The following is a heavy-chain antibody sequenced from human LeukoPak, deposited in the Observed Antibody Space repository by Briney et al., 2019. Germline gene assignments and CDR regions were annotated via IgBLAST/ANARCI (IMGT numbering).Heavy chain of an antibody. J-gene: IGHJ4*02. CDR3: ARGDYSGSYYYFDY. V-gene: IGHV1-18*01. Sequence: GASVKVSCKASGYTFSSYGISWVRQAPGQGLEWMGWISGYNGITSYAQKLEGRVTMTTDTSTTTAYMELRSLRSDDTAVYYCARGDYSGSYYYFDYWGQETLVTVSS. D-gene: IGHD1-26*01. CDR2: ISGYNGIT. CDR1: GYTFSSYG.